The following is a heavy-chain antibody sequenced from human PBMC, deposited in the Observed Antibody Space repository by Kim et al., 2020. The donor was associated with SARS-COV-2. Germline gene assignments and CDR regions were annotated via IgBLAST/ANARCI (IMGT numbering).Heavy chain of an antibody. V-gene: IGHV5-10-1*01. Sequence: NYSPSFQGHVTISADKSISTAYLQWSSLKASDTAMYYCARHPKGYYGMDVWGQGTTVTVSS. J-gene: IGHJ6*02. CDR3: ARHPKGYYGMDV.